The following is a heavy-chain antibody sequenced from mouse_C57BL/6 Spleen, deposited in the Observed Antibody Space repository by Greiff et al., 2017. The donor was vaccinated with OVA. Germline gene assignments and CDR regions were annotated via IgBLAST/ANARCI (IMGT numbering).Heavy chain of an antibody. Sequence: QVTLKVSGPGLLQSSQTLSLTCSFSGFSLSTSGMGVSWIRQPPGKGLEWLAHLYWDDDKRNNPFLNSRLTISNDTARKQLFLKITSVDTADTATYCCARTITTVSGMDYWGQGTSVTVSS. J-gene: IGHJ4*01. CDR1: GFSLSTSGMG. D-gene: IGHD1-1*01. CDR3: ARTITTVSGMDY. CDR2: LYWDDDK. V-gene: IGHV8-12*01.